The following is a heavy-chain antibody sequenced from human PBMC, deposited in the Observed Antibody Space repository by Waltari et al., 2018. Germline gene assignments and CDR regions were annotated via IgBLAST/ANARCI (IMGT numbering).Heavy chain of an antibody. D-gene: IGHD1-26*01. CDR1: GGTSSSYA. V-gene: IGHV1-69*01. CDR2: IIPIFGTA. J-gene: IGHJ4*02. Sequence: QSQLVQSGAAVKKPGSSAKVSCKASGGTSSSYAISWVRQAPGQGLEWMGGIIPIFGTANYAQKFQGRVTITADESTSTAYMELSSLRSEDTAVYYCARAERWELLPYYFDYWGQGTLVTVSS. CDR3: ARAERWELLPYYFDY.